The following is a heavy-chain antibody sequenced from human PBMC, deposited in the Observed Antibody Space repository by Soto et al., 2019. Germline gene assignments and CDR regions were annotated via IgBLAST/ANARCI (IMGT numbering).Heavy chain of an antibody. V-gene: IGHV4-34*01. CDR2: INHSGST. Sequence: SETLSLTCAVYGGSFSGYYWSWIRQPPGKGLEWIGEINHSGSTNYNPSLKSRVTISVDTSKNQFSLKLSSVTAADTAVYYCARGRIAARPSDYWGQGTLVTVS. J-gene: IGHJ4*02. CDR3: ARGRIAARPSDY. CDR1: GGSFSGYY. D-gene: IGHD6-6*01.